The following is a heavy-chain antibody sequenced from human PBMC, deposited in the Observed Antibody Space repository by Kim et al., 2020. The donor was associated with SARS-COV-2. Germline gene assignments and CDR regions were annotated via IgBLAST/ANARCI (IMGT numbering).Heavy chain of an antibody. V-gene: IGHV3-23*01. CDR3: AKGGLSRDGYNYGFFDY. D-gene: IGHD5-12*01. J-gene: IGHJ4*02. CDR1: GFTFSSYA. CDR2: ISGRGVRT. Sequence: GGSLRLSCAASGFTFSSYAMSWVRQAPGKGLEWVSAISGRGVRTYYADSGKGRFTISKENSKNTLYLQMNSLRAEATAVYYCAKGGLSRDGYNYGFFDYWGQGTLVTVSS.